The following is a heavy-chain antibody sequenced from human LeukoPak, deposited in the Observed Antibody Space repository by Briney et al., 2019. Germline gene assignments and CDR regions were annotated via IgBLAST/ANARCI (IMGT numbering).Heavy chain of an antibody. D-gene: IGHD3-22*01. CDR2: ISGSGGST. J-gene: IGHJ4*02. CDR1: GFTFSSYA. Sequence: GGSLRLSCAASGFTFSSYAMSWVRQAPGKGLEWVSAISGSGGSTYYADSVKGRFTISRDNSKNTLYLQMNSLRAEDTAVYYCARDSSPYDSSGLDYWGQGTLVTVSS. V-gene: IGHV3-23*01. CDR3: ARDSSPYDSSGLDY.